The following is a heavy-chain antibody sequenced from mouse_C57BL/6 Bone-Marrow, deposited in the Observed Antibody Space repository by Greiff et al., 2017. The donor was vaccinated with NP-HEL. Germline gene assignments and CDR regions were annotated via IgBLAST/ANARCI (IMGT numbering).Heavy chain of an antibody. Sequence: EVQLQQSVAELVRPGASVKLSCTASGFNIKNTYMHWVKQRPEQGLEWIGRIDPANGNTKYAPKFQGKATITADTSSNTAYLQLSSLTSEDTAIYYCASFIYDGYYNRDYWGQGTTLTVSS. J-gene: IGHJ2*01. CDR3: ASFIYDGYYNRDY. CDR2: IDPANGNT. V-gene: IGHV14-3*01. D-gene: IGHD2-3*01. CDR1: GFNIKNTY.